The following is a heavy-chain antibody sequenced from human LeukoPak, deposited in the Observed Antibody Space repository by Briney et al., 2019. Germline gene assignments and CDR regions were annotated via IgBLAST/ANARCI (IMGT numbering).Heavy chain of an antibody. CDR3: AKDREGGRDIVLMVYAFDY. Sequence: PGGSLRLSCAPSGFPFSSYGMHWVRQAPGKGLEWVAFIRYDGSNKYYADSVKGRFTISSDNSKNTLYLQMNSLRAEDTAVYYCAKDREGGRDIVLMVYAFDYWGQGTLVTVSS. J-gene: IGHJ4*02. D-gene: IGHD2-8*01. CDR1: GFPFSSYG. CDR2: IRYDGSNK. V-gene: IGHV3-30*02.